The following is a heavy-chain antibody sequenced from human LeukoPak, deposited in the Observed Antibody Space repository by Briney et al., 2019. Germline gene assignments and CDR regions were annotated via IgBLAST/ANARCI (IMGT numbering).Heavy chain of an antibody. V-gene: IGHV3-7*01. CDR1: GFTFRDYW. J-gene: IGHJ4*02. D-gene: IGHD6-13*01. Sequence: GGSLRLSCEASGFTFRDYWMTWVRQAPGKGLEWVANVKQNGTEKFYVDSVKGRFTISRDNGKNSLYLQMNSLRVEDTAIYYCARAGGTSWADYWGQGTLVTVSS. CDR2: VKQNGTEK. CDR3: ARAGGTSWADY.